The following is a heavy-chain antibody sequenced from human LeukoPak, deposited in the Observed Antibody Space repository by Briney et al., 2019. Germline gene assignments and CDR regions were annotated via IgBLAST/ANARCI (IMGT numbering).Heavy chain of an antibody. Sequence: PGGSLRLSCAASGFTFSDYYMSWIRQAPGKGLEWVSYISSSGSSIYYADSVKGRFTISRDNAKYSLYLQMNSLRAEDTAVYYCARIIAVAGTDWFDPWAREPWSPSRQ. V-gene: IGHV3-11*01. D-gene: IGHD6-13*01. J-gene: IGHJ5*02. CDR3: ARIIAVAGTDWFDP. CDR2: ISSSGSSI. CDR1: GFTFSDYY.